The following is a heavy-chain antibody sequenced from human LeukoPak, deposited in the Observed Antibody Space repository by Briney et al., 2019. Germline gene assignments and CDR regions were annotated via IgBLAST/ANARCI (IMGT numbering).Heavy chain of an antibody. Sequence: PSETLSLTCAVSGYSISSGYYWGWIRQPPGKGLEWIGSIYYSGSTYYNPSLKSRVTISIDTPKNQFSLKLSSVTAADTAVYYCARHRQQLVDYWGQGTLVTVSS. J-gene: IGHJ4*02. CDR1: GYSISSGYY. V-gene: IGHV4-38-2*01. CDR3: ARHRQQLVDY. D-gene: IGHD6-13*01. CDR2: IYYSGST.